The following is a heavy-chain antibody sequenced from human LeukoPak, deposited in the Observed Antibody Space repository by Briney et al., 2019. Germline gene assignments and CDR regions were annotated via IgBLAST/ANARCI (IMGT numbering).Heavy chain of an antibody. CDR3: ARGEYSNGYPYRLDS. CDR1: GSTFSDYH. J-gene: IGHJ4*02. CDR2: INPKSGDA. D-gene: IGHD3-16*01. V-gene: IGHV1-2*02. Sequence: VSVKVSCKASGSTFSDYHINWVRQASGQGPEWMGWINPKSGDAKYGQAFQGRVTMTRDTSISTAYMELNRLRFDDTAMYYCARGEYSNGYPYRLDSWGQGTLVTVSS.